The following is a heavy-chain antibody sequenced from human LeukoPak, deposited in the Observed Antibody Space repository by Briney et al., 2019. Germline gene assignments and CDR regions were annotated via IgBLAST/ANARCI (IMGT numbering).Heavy chain of an antibody. CDR1: GFTFSSHG. J-gene: IGHJ2*01. Sequence: PGGSLRLSCAASGFTFSSHGMHWVRQAPGKGLEWVAVIWSDGTNKNYADSVKGRFTISRDNSKNTVYLQMDSLRAEDTAVYYCARGDSSSSLLWFFDLWGRGTLVTVSS. CDR2: IWSDGTNK. D-gene: IGHD6-13*01. V-gene: IGHV3-33*01. CDR3: ARGDSSSSLLWFFDL.